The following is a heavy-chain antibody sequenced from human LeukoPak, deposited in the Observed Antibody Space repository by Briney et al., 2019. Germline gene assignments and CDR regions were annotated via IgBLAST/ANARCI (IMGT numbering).Heavy chain of an antibody. CDR3: AREVRCSTTRCYSLFDY. V-gene: IGHV4-4*07. CDR2: IYTSGST. Sequence: SETLSLTCTVSGGSIGSYYWNWIRQPAGKGLEWIGRIYTSGSTNHNPSLKSRVTMSVDMSKNQFSLRLSSVTAADTAVYYCAREVRCSTTRCYSLFDYWGQGTLVTVSS. D-gene: IGHD2-2*02. J-gene: IGHJ4*02. CDR1: GGSIGSYY.